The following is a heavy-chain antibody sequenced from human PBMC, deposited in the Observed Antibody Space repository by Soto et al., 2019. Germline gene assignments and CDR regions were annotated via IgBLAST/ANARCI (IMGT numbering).Heavy chain of an antibody. CDR3: ARETITMVRGVIENWFDP. Sequence: PSETLSLTCTVSGGSISSYYWSWIRQAPGKGLEWIGYIYQSGSTSYNPSLKSRVTISVDRSKNQFSLKLSSVTAADTAVYYCARETITMVRGVIENWFDPWGQGNLVTFSS. V-gene: IGHV4-4*08. CDR2: IYQSGST. D-gene: IGHD3-10*01. CDR1: GGSISSYY. J-gene: IGHJ5*02.